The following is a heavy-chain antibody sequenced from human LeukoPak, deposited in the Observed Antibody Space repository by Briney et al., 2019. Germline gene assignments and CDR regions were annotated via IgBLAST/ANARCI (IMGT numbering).Heavy chain of an antibody. CDR1: GGSIRIRSYY. CDR2: IYHSGST. CDR3: ARHRRSTTGSEEYDY. Sequence: PSETLSLTCTVSGGSIRIRSYYWGWIRQPPGKGLEWIGSIYHSGSTYYSPSLKSRVTISVDTSKNQFSLKVSSVTAADTAVYYCARHRRSTTGSEEYDYWGQGTLVTVSS. V-gene: IGHV4-39*01. J-gene: IGHJ4*02. D-gene: IGHD2-8*02.